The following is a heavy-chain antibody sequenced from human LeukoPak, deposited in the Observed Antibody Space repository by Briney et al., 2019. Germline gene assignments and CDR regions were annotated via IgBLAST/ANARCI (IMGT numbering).Heavy chain of an antibody. CDR3: ARTGDGYNLGGFDP. D-gene: IGHD5-24*01. V-gene: IGHV1-69*04. CDR1: GGTFSSYA. Sequence: SGKVSCKASGGTFSSYAISWGRQAPGQGLEWMGRISPILAIANYAQKFQGRVTITAAKSTSTASMELSSLRSEDPAVYYCARTGDGYNLGGFDPWGQGTLVTVSS. CDR2: ISPILAIA. J-gene: IGHJ5*02.